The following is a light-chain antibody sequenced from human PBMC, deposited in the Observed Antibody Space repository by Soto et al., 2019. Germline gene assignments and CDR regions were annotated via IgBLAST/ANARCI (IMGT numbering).Light chain of an antibody. CDR1: TGAVTSGHH. V-gene: IGLV7-46*01. Sequence: QTVVTQEPSLTVSPGGTVTLTCGSSTGAVTSGHHPYWLQQKPGQAPRTLIYHTTNTLSWTPARFSGSLLGGKAALTLSGAQPEDEALYYCLVSYNGANWVFGGGTKLTVL. CDR2: HTT. CDR3: LVSYNGANWV. J-gene: IGLJ3*02.